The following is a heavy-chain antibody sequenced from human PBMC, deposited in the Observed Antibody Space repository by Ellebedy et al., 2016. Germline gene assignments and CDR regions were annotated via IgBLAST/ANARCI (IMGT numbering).Heavy chain of an antibody. CDR2: INPNSGGT. V-gene: IGHV1-2*02. CDR3: ARSLKSTGSY. J-gene: IGHJ4*02. CDR1: GYTFTDYY. Sequence: ASVKVSCXASGYTFTDYYIHWVRQAPGQGLEWMGWINPNSGGTNYAQKFQGRVTMTRDTSISTAYMELSRLISDDTAVYYCARSLKSTGSYWGQGTLVTVSS. D-gene: IGHD3-10*01.